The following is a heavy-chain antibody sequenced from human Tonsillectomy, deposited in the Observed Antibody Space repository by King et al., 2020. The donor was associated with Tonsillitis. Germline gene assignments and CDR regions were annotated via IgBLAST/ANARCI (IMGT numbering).Heavy chain of an antibody. CDR1: GITFSTYP. Sequence: VQLVESGGGLVQPGGSLRLSCVVSGITFSTYPMSWVRQAPGKGLEWVSLISGSGDQPEYPDSVKGRFTVTRDNSKNTLYLQMKSLRAEDTAIYYCAKDGLVRGIIHYYMDVWGKGTTVTVSS. D-gene: IGHD3-10*01. CDR2: ISGSGDQP. CDR3: AKDGLVRGIIHYYMDV. J-gene: IGHJ6*03. V-gene: IGHV3-23*04.